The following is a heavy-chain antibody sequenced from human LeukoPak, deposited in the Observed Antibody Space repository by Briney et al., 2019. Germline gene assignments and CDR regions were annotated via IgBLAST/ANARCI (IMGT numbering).Heavy chain of an antibody. V-gene: IGHV1-69*05. D-gene: IGHD1-7*01. CDR1: GGTFSSCA. J-gene: IGHJ4*02. CDR2: IIPIFGTA. Sequence: SVKVSCKASGGTFSSCAISWVRQAPGQGLEWMGGIIPIFGTANYAQKFQGRVTITTDESTSTAYMELSSLRSEDTAVYYCARGSSGYNWDYSLDYWGQGTLVTVSS. CDR3: ARGSSGYNWDYSLDY.